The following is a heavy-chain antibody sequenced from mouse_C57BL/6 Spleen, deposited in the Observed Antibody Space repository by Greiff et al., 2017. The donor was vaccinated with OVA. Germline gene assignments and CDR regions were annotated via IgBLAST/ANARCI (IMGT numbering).Heavy chain of an antibody. V-gene: IGHV1-50*01. D-gene: IGHD1-1*01. Sequence: QVQLKQPGAELVKPGASVKLSCKASGYTFTSYWMQWVKQRPGQGLEWIGEIDPSDSYTNYNQKFKGKATLTVDTSSSTAYMQLSSLTSEDSAVYYCARLDTTVVASFDYWGQGTTLTVSS. J-gene: IGHJ2*01. CDR1: GYTFTSYW. CDR3: ARLDTTVVASFDY. CDR2: IDPSDSYT.